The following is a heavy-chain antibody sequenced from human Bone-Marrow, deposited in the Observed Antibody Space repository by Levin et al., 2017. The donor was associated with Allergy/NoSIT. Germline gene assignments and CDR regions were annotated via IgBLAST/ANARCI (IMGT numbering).Heavy chain of an antibody. CDR2: IYSVGST. CDR1: GITVGNNY. CDR3: ARDANGIY. V-gene: IGHV3-66*01. D-gene: IGHD1-1*01. J-gene: IGHJ4*02. Sequence: GGSLRLSCAASGITVGNNYMSWVRQTPGKRLEWVAVIYSVGSTYYADSVKGRFTISRDSVKNTVYLQMNNLRGEDTAVYYCARDANGIYWGQGTLVIVSS.